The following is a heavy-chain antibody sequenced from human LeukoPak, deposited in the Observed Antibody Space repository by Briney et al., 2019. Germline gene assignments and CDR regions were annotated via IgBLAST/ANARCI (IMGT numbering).Heavy chain of an antibody. D-gene: IGHD1-26*01. CDR2: ITSSGTYI. Sequence: GGSLRLSCAASGFDFNNYNMSWVRQAPGKGLEWVSSITSSGTYIYYADSVKGRFTISRDNAKNSLYLQMNSLRPEDTAVYYCARDPYSGSYGDYYYYYMDVRGKGTTVTISS. CDR1: GFDFNNYN. J-gene: IGHJ6*03. V-gene: IGHV3-21*01. CDR3: ARDPYSGSYGDYYYYYMDV.